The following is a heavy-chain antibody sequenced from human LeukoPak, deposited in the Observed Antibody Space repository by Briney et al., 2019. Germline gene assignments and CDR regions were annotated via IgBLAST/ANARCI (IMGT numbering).Heavy chain of an antibody. CDR1: RDIFTSYY. D-gene: IGHD6-13*01. J-gene: IGHJ4*02. Sequence: ASVKVSCKASRDIFTSYYIHWVRQAPGQGLEWMGWINPDSGGTKYAQKSQGRVTMTSDTSISTAYMELTRLRSDDTAVYYCARDRGSSWYVDYWGQGTLVTVSS. CDR3: ARDRGSSWYVDY. V-gene: IGHV1-2*02. CDR2: INPDSGGT.